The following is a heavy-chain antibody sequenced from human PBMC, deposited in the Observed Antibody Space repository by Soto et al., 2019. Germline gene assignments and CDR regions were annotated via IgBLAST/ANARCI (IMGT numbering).Heavy chain of an antibody. CDR2: IYHNGRA. CDR1: GSSIKSDTW. J-gene: IGHJ4*02. V-gene: IGHV4-4*02. D-gene: IGHD3-9*01. CDR3: ARADSALVAKGFDL. Sequence: ETLCRTGYVSGSSIKSDTWWTWVSQSPGKGLEWIGEIYHNGRAFDNPSIKGRVTISIDKSNNQFSLNLNTVTAADTDVYYSARADSALVAKGFDLWGQGTLVTVYS.